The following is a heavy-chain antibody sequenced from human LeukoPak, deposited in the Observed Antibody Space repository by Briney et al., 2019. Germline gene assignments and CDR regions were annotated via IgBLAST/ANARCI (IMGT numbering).Heavy chain of an antibody. Sequence: GGSLRLSCEGSGFTFSNYWMGWVRQAPGKGLQWVANKKTDGSEKYYVDSVKGRFTISRDNADNSLYLQMNSLRAEDTAVYYCARGDSDYRFGEYLGDYWGQGTLVTVSS. D-gene: IGHD3-10*01. V-gene: IGHV3-7*03. CDR1: GFTFSNYW. J-gene: IGHJ4*02. CDR2: KKTDGSEK. CDR3: ARGDSDYRFGEYLGDY.